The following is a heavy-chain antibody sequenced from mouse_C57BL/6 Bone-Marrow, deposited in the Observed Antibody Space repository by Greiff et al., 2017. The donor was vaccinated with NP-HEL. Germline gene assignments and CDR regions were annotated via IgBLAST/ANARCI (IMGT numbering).Heavy chain of an antibody. CDR2: IYPRSGYT. CDR1: GYTFTSYG. V-gene: IGHV1-81*01. Sequence: QVQLQQSGAELARPGASVKLSCKASGYTFTSYGISWVKQRTGQGLEWIGEIYPRSGYTYYNEKFKGKATLTADKSSSTAYMQLRSLTSEDSAVYYCARRGEYDYSWFAYWGQGTLVTVSA. J-gene: IGHJ3*01. D-gene: IGHD2-4*01. CDR3: ARRGEYDYSWFAY.